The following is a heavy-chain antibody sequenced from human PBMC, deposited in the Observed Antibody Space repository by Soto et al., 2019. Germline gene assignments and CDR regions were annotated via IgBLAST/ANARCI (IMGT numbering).Heavy chain of an antibody. V-gene: IGHV4-34*01. Sequence: SETLSLTCAVYGGSFSGYYWSWIRQPPGKGLEWIGEINHSGSTNYNPSLKSRVTISVDTSKNQFSLKLSSVTAADTAVYYCARGRYSSSWAGYYYYGMDVRGQGTTVTVSS. CDR3: ARGRYSSSWAGYYYYGMDV. CDR1: GGSFSGYY. J-gene: IGHJ6*02. D-gene: IGHD6-13*01. CDR2: INHSGST.